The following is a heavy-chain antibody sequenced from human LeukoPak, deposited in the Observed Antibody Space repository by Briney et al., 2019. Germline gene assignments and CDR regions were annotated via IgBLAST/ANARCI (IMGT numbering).Heavy chain of an antibody. CDR3: ARFSGSGTYYQRPCDY. CDR2: IYPGDSDT. V-gene: IGHV5-51*01. Sequence: GESLKISCVGSGYNFTTYWIVWVRQMPGKGLEWMGIIYPGDSDTRYSPSFQGQVTISADKSISTAYLQWTSLKASDTAMYYCARFSGSGTYYQRPCDYWGQGTLVTVSS. CDR1: GYNFTTYW. D-gene: IGHD3-10*01. J-gene: IGHJ4*02.